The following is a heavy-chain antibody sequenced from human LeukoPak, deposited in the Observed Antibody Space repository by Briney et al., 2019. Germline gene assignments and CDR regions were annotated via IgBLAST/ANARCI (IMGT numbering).Heavy chain of an antibody. V-gene: IGHV3-23*01. Sequence: GGSLRLSCAASGFSVSTYSMNWVRQAPGKGLEWVSGITSGFTPHYADSVKGRFTISRDNSKNTFHLQLNGLRAEDTAVYYCAKDYSDSRVADVFFEYWGQGTLVTVSS. CDR1: GFSVSTYS. CDR2: ITSGFTP. J-gene: IGHJ4*02. D-gene: IGHD2-15*01. CDR3: AKDYSDSRVADVFFEY.